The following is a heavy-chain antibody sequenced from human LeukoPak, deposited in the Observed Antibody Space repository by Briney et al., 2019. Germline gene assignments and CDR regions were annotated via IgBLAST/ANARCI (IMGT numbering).Heavy chain of an antibody. V-gene: IGHV3-21*01. CDR3: ARAPYCSSTSCPNAFDI. CDR1: GFTFSSYS. CDR2: ISSSSSYI. D-gene: IGHD2-2*01. Sequence: GGSLILSCAASGFTFSSYSMNWVRQAPGKGLEWVSSISSSSSYIYYADSVKGRFTISRDNAKNSLYLQMNSLRAEDTAVYYCARAPYCSSTSCPNAFDIWGQGTMVTVSS. J-gene: IGHJ3*02.